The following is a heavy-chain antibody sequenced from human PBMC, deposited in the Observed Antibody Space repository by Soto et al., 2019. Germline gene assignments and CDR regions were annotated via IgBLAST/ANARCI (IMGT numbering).Heavy chain of an antibody. CDR1: GFTFSSYA. CDR3: VRGSNGYHFDY. J-gene: IGHJ4*02. V-gene: IGHV3-64*01. CDR2: ISSNGGST. Sequence: EVQLVESGGGLVQPGGSLRLSCAASGFTFSSYAMHWVRQAPGKGLEYVSTISSNGGSTDYANSVKGRFTISRDNSKNTLYLQMGSLRAEDMAVYYCVRGSNGYHFDYWGQGTLVTVSS. D-gene: IGHD5-12*01.